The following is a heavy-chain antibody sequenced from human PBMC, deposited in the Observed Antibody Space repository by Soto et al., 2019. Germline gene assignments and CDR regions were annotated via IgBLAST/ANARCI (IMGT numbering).Heavy chain of an antibody. V-gene: IGHV5-10-1*01. CDR1: GYSFTSYW. J-gene: IGHJ6*02. CDR2: FDPSDSYT. D-gene: IGHD3-9*01. CDR3: ASPSGAYYDILTGYYSRGSEGGYYYGMDV. Sequence: ESLKISCKGSGYSFTSYWISWVRQMPGKGLEWMGRFDPSDSYTNYSPSFQGHVTISADKSISTAYLQWSSLKASDTAMYYCASPSGAYYDILTGYYSRGSEGGYYYGMDVWGQGTTVTVSS.